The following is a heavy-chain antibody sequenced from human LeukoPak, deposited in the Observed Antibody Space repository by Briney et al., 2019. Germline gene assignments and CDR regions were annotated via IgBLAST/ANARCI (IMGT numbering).Heavy chain of an antibody. CDR1: GGSISSYY. J-gene: IGHJ3*02. Sequence: SETLSLTCTVSGGSISSYYWSWLRQPPGKELEWLGYIYYSGSTNYNPSLKSRVTISVDTSKNQFSLKLSSVTAADTAVYYCARVQDATYYYDSSGDDAFDIWGQGTMVTVSS. CDR2: IYYSGST. V-gene: IGHV4-59*01. CDR3: ARVQDATYYYDSSGDDAFDI. D-gene: IGHD3-22*01.